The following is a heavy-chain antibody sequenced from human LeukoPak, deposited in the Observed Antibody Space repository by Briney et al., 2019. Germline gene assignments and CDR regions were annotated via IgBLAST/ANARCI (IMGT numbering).Heavy chain of an antibody. CDR3: TRQLDCSSTSCPERYKKNFDY. J-gene: IGHJ4*02. V-gene: IGHV3-73*01. CDR2: IRSKANSYAT. D-gene: IGHD2-2*01. Sequence: PGGSLRLSCAASGFIFSGSAMHWVRRASGKGLEWVGRIRSKANSYATAYAASVKGRFTISRDDSKNTAYLQMNSLKTEDTAVYYCTRQLDCSSTSCPERYKKNFDYWGQGTLVTVSS. CDR1: GFIFSGSA.